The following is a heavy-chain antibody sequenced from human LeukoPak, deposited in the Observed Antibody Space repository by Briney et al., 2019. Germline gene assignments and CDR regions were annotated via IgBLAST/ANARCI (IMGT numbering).Heavy chain of an antibody. Sequence: GGSLRLSCAASGFTFSSYWMHWVRQAPGKGLVWVSRINSDGSSTSYADSVKGRFIISRDNAKNTLYLQMNSLRAEDTAVYYCARAAGPGGRDAFDIWGQGTMVTVSS. J-gene: IGHJ3*02. D-gene: IGHD1-26*01. V-gene: IGHV3-74*01. CDR1: GFTFSSYW. CDR3: ARAAGPGGRDAFDI. CDR2: INSDGSST.